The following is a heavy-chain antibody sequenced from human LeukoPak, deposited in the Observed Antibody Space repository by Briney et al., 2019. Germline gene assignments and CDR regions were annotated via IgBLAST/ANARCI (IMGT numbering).Heavy chain of an antibody. D-gene: IGHD5-24*01. J-gene: IGHJ4*02. Sequence: GGSLRLSCAASGFPFSSYAMNWVRRTPGKGLVWVSRISHDGFISYADSVKGRFTISRDNAKNTLILQMNSLRAEDTAVYYCARDWVYKIDYWGRGTLVTVSS. CDR3: ARDWVYKIDY. CDR1: GFPFSSYA. CDR2: ISHDGFI. V-gene: IGHV3-74*01.